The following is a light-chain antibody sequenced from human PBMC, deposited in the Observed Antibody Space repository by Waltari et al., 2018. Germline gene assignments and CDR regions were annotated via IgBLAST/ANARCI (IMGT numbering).Light chain of an antibody. J-gene: IGKJ4*01. Sequence: DIQMSQSPSTLSASIGDRVTITYRASQNIKTWVAWYQQNPGKAPKFLVYKASTLDSGVPSRFSGSGSGTEFTLTISSLQPDDFATYYCQQYDTYPLTVGGGTKVEIK. CDR2: KAS. V-gene: IGKV1-5*03. CDR3: QQYDTYPLT. CDR1: QNIKTW.